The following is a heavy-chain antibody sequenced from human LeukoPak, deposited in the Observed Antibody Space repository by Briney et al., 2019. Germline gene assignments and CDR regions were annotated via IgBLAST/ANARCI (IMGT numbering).Heavy chain of an antibody. CDR2: IGTSTSTI. CDR3: ARHDYGANSGDY. CDR1: GFTFSTYS. D-gene: IGHD4-23*01. V-gene: IGHV3-48*02. J-gene: IGHJ4*02. Sequence: PGGSLRLSCAASGFTFSTYSMNWVGQAPGKGLEWVSYIGTSTSTIYYADSVKGRFTISRDNAKNSLYLQMNSLRDEDTAVYYCARHDYGANSGDYWGQGTLVTVSS.